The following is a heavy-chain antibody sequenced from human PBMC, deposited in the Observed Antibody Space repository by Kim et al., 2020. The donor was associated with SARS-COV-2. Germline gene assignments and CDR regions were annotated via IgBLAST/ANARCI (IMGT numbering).Heavy chain of an antibody. J-gene: IGHJ6*02. V-gene: IGHV4-59*01. CDR3: ARGGQYCSSTSCLTKVYGMDV. CDR1: GGSISSYY. D-gene: IGHD2-2*01. CDR2: IYYSGST. Sequence: SETLSLTCTVSGGSISSYYWSWIRQPPGKGLEWIGYIYYSGSTNYNPSLKSRVTISVDTSKNQFSLKLSSVTAADTAVYYCARGGQYCSSTSCLTKVYGMDVWGQGTTVTVSS.